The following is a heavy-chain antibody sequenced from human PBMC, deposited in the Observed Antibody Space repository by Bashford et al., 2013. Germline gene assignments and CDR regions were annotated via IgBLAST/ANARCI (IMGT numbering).Heavy chain of an antibody. D-gene: IGHD5-18*01. Sequence: GGSVRLSCAASGFTFRTYGMHWVRQAPGRGLEWVSGISGSGGETYYEDSVKGRFTISRDNSKNTLYLQMNGLRAEDTAVYYCAKDMDVDTAMTFAGSDAFDIWGQGTMVTVSS. CDR3: AKDMDVDTAMTFAGSDAFDI. J-gene: IGHJ3*02. CDR2: ISGSGGET. V-gene: IGHV3-23*01. CDR1: GFTFRTYG.